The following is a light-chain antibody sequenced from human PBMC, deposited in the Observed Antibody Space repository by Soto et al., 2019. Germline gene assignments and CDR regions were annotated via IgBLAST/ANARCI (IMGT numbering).Light chain of an antibody. V-gene: IGKV3-20*01. CDR1: QSVGSNY. CDR3: QQYSSSPRT. Sequence: EIVMTPSPATLSVSPLEIATLSFRSSQSVGSNYLAWYHQKPGQAPRLLIYGASSRATDIPDRFRGSGSGRDFVLNISRLEPEDSGVYYCQQYSSSPRTFGQGTKVDIK. J-gene: IGKJ1*01. CDR2: GAS.